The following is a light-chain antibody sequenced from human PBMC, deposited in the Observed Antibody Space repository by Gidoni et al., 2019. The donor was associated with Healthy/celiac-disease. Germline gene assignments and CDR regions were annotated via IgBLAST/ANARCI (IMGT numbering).Light chain of an antibody. CDR3: RQSSHGPHT. J-gene: IGKJ2*01. Sequence: DVMTPSPLSLPVPLGQPASISCRSSQSLVHRDGNTYLNWFQQRPGQSPRRLIYKVSNRDSGVPDRFSGSGSATDFTLKISRVEAEDVGVYYCRQSSHGPHTFGQGTRLEIK. CDR2: KVS. CDR1: QSLVHRDGNTY. V-gene: IGKV2-30*02.